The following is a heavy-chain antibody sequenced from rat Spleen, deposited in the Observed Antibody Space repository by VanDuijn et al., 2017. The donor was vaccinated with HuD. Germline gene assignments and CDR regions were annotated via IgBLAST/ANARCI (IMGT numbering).Heavy chain of an antibody. Sequence: EVQLVESGGGLVQPGNSLKLSCATSGFTFSTAWMYWYRQFPEKRLEWVARIKAKSNNYATDYTESVKGRFTISRDDSKSSIYLQMNNLKEEDTTIYYCASNLLLQWGGYFDYWGQGVMVTVSS. CDR1: GFTFSTAW. CDR2: IKAKSNNYAT. V-gene: IGHV6-6*01. J-gene: IGHJ2*01. D-gene: IGHD1-1*01. CDR3: ASNLLLQWGGYFDY.